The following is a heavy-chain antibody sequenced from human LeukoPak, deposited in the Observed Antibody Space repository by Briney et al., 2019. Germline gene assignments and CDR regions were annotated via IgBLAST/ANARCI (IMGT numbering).Heavy chain of an antibody. J-gene: IGHJ4*02. CDR2: IYHSGST. V-gene: IGHV4-4*02. CDR1: GGSISSSSSNC. CDR3: ARSKAQRYDFWSGYPRYYFDY. Sequence: SETLSLTCDVSGGSISSSSSNCWTWVRQPPGKGLEWIGEIYHSGSTNYNPSLKSRVTISVDTSKNQFSLKLSSVTAADTAVYYCARSKAQRYDFWSGYPRYYFDYWGQGTLVTVSS. D-gene: IGHD3-3*01.